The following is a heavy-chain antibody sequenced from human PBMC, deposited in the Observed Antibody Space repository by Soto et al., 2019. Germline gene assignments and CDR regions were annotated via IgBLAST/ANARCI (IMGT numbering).Heavy chain of an antibody. Sequence: QVQLVESGGGVVQPGRSLRLSCAASGFTFSSYAMHWVRQAPGKGLEWVAVISYDGSNKYYADSVKGRFTISRDNSKNTLYLQMNSLRAEDTAVYYCARDDSGGYSYGFRPYYYYYGMDVWGQGTTVTVSS. CDR1: GFTFSSYA. V-gene: IGHV3-30-3*01. CDR2: ISYDGSNK. J-gene: IGHJ6*02. CDR3: ARDDSGGYSYGFRPYYYYYGMDV. D-gene: IGHD5-18*01.